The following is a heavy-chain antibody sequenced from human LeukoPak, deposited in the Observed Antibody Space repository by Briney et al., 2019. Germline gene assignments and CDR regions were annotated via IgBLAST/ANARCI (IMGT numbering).Heavy chain of an antibody. D-gene: IGHD2-15*01. Sequence: GASVKVSCKASGYTFTSYDINWVRQATGQGLEWMGWMNPNSGNTGYAQKFQGRVTMTRNTSISTAYMELSSLRYEDTAVYYCARVRYGGRAPVYTFDIWGQGTMVTVSS. CDR2: MNPNSGNT. V-gene: IGHV1-8*01. CDR1: GYTFTSYD. CDR3: ARVRYGGRAPVYTFDI. J-gene: IGHJ3*02.